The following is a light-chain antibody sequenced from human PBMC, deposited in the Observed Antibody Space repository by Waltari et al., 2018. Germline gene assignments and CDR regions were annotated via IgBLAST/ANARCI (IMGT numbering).Light chain of an antibody. CDR1: SSDVGGYNY. V-gene: IGLV2-11*01. CDR3: CSYAGSHTWV. Sequence: QSALTQPRSVSGSPGQSVTISCTGTSSDVGGYNYVSWYQHHPGKAPKLMSSDVSNRPSGVPDRFSGSKSDNTASLTISGLQAEDEADYYCCSYAGSHTWVFGGGTKLTVL. CDR2: DVS. J-gene: IGLJ3*02.